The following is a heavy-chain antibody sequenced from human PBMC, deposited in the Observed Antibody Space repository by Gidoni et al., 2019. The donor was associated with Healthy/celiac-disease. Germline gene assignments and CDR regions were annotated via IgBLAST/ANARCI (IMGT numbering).Heavy chain of an antibody. Sequence: QVQLVQSGAEVKKPGSSVKVSCKASGGTFSSYAISWVRQAPGQGLEWMGGIIPICGTANYAQKCQGRVTITADESTSTAYMELSSLRSEDTAVYYCARERAYCGGDCPFDYWGQGTLVTVSS. CDR3: ARERAYCGGDCPFDY. D-gene: IGHD2-21*01. V-gene: IGHV1-69*01. CDR2: IIPICGTA. J-gene: IGHJ4*02. CDR1: GGTFSSYA.